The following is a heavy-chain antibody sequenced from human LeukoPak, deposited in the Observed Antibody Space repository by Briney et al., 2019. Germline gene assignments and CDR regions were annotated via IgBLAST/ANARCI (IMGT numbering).Heavy chain of an antibody. J-gene: IGHJ4*02. V-gene: IGHV3-48*03. CDR1: GFTFSTFE. CDR3: ARGARVVVTAIPNFDY. D-gene: IGHD2-21*02. Sequence: GGSLTLSCAVSGFTFSTFEMNWVRHAAGEGREWVSYINHSGDPISYTDSVKGRFTISRDNAKNSLYLQMNSLRAEDTAVYYCARGARVVVTAIPNFDYWGQGTLVTVSS. CDR2: INHSGDPI.